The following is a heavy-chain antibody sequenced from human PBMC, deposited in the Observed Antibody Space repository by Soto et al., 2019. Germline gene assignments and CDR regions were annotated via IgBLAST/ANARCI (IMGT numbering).Heavy chain of an antibody. J-gene: IGHJ5*02. D-gene: IGHD2-2*01. CDR3: ARGGPVIIPAATNWFDP. CDR1: GGFNSYS. Sequence: QVQLVQSGPEVKQPGSSVKVSCKGSGGFNSYSISWVRQAPGQGPEWMGGIIPIFATPTYAQKFQGRVTITADKSTSTAYMELSRLTSEDTAVYYCARGGPVIIPAATNWFDPWGQGTLVSVSS. CDR2: IIPIFATP. V-gene: IGHV1-69*06.